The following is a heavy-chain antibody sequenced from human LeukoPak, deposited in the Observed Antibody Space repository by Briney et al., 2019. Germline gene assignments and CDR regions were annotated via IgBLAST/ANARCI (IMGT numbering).Heavy chain of an antibody. J-gene: IGHJ4*02. Sequence: SVKVSCKASGGTFSSYTISWVRQAPGQGLEWMGRIIPILGIANYAQKFQGRVTITADKPTSTAYMELSSLRSEDTAVYYCASGYSSGWYYFDYWGQGTLVTVSS. CDR3: ASGYSSGWYYFDY. CDR1: GGTFSSYT. D-gene: IGHD6-19*01. V-gene: IGHV1-69*02. CDR2: IIPILGIA.